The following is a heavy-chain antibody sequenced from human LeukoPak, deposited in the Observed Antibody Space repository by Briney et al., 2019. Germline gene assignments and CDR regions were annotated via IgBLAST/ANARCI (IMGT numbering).Heavy chain of an antibody. J-gene: IGHJ4*02. V-gene: IGHV5-51*01. D-gene: IGHD6-13*01. CDR3: AKASRDIPAAGPSGYYFDY. Sequence: GESLKISCKGSGYSFTSYWIGWVRQMPGKGLEWMGIIYPGDSDTRYSPSFQGQVTISADKSISTAYLQWSSLKASDTAMYYCAKASRDIPAAGPSGYYFDYWGQGTLVTVSS. CDR1: GYSFTSYW. CDR2: IYPGDSDT.